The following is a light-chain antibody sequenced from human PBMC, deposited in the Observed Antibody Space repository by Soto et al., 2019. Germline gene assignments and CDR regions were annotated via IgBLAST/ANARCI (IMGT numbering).Light chain of an antibody. CDR3: SSYAGSSTLV. CDR2: EVT. V-gene: IGLV2-23*02. CDR1: SSDVGNYNL. J-gene: IGLJ3*02. Sequence: QSALTQPASVSGSPGQSITISCTGTSSDVGNYNLVSWYQQHPGEAPKLMIYEVTKRPSGVSNRFSGSKSGNTASLTISGLQAEDEADYYCSSYAGSSTLVFGGGTKLTVL.